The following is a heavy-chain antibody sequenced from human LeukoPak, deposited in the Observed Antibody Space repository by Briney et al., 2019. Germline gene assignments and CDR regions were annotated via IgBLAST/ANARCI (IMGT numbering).Heavy chain of an antibody. Sequence: GGSLRLSCAASGFTFSDYYMSWIRQAPGKGLEWVSGLSGSGSNTFYTDSLKGRFTISRDNPKNTLYLQVNSLRADDTAVYYCATEKGDSPDYWGQGTLVTVSS. CDR2: LSGSGSNT. J-gene: IGHJ4*02. D-gene: IGHD3-16*01. V-gene: IGHV3-23*01. CDR1: GFTFSDYY. CDR3: ATEKGDSPDY.